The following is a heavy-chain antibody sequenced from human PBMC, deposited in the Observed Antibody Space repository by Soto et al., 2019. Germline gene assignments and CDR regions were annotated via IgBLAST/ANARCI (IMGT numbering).Heavy chain of an antibody. CDR2: VYRTGST. CDR1: GGSISTSNW. D-gene: IGHD6-13*01. CDR3: ASARATIAAAAIFDC. Sequence: QVQLHESGPGLVKPSGTLSLTCAVSGGSISTSNWWSWVRQPPGKGLEWIGEVYRTGSTHYNPSLESRLTISVDKSKNQFSLKLTSVTAADTAVYYCASARATIAAAAIFDCWGQGTLVTVSS. J-gene: IGHJ4*02. V-gene: IGHV4-4*02.